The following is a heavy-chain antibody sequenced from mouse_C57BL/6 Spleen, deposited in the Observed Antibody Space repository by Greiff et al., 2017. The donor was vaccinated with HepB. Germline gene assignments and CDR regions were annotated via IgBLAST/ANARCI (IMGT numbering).Heavy chain of an antibody. Sequence: VQLLQSGAELAKPGASVKLSCTASGFTFTSYSMHWVKQRPGQGLEWIGYISHSGGYTKYKQKFKNKATLTAYKTYSTAYMQLSSLTYEDSAVYYCTANPYAMDYWGQGTSVTVAS. CDR2: ISHSGGYT. V-gene: IGHV1-7*01. CDR3: TANPYAMDY. CDR1: GFTFTSYS. J-gene: IGHJ4*01. D-gene: IGHD4-1*01.